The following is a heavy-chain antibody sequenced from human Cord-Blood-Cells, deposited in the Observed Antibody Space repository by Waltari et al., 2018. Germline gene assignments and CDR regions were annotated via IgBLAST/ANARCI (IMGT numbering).Heavy chain of an antibody. J-gene: IGHJ4*02. CDR1: GLTFSDYT. CDR3: ATEYSSVDGGRGDY. D-gene: IGHD6-6*01. Sequence: EVQLVESGGIVVQPGGSLRGSCAASGLTFSDYTMPSARSAPGEGLEWVSLVSWDGGSTYYADSVKGRFTISRDNSKNSLYLQMNSLRTEDTALYYCATEYSSVDGGRGDYWGQGTLVTVSS. V-gene: IGHV3-43*01. CDR2: VSWDGGST.